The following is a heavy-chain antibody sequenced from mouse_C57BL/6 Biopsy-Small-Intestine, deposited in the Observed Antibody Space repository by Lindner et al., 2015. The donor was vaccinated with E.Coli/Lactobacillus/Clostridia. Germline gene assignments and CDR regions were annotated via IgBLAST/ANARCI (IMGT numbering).Heavy chain of an antibody. D-gene: IGHD2-5*01. Sequence: QLQESGPELVKPGASVKMSCKASGYTFTSYVMHWVKRKPGQGLEWIGYINPYNDGTKYNERFKGKATLTSDKSSSTAYMELSSLTSEDSAVYYCARREYSYSNYGFAYWGQGTLVTVSA. CDR1: GYTFTSYV. CDR3: ARREYSYSNYGFAY. J-gene: IGHJ3*01. CDR2: INPYNDGT. V-gene: IGHV1-14*01.